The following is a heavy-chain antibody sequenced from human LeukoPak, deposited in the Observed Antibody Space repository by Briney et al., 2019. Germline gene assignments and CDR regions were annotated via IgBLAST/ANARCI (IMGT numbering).Heavy chain of an antibody. CDR3: ARAPSEIGGYYPEYFRH. J-gene: IGHJ1*01. V-gene: IGHV3-74*01. Sequence: GGPLRLSCAASGFTLSCYWMHWLRQAPPKGLVWVSRINSDGWTNYPDSVKGRFTISRDNAKNTVSLQMNSLRAEDTGVYYCARAPSEIGGYYPEYFRHWGQGTLVIVSS. D-gene: IGHD3-22*01. CDR1: GFTLSCYW. CDR2: INSDGWT.